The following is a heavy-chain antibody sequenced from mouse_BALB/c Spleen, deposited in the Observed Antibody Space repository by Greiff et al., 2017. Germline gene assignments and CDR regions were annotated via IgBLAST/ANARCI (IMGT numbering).Heavy chain of an antibody. V-gene: IGHV1S137*01. Sequence: VKLVESGAELVRPGVSVKISCKGSGYTFTDYAMHWVKQSHAKSLEWIGVISTYYGDASYNQKFKGKATMTVDKSSSTAYMELARLTSEDSAIYYCARVYYYGSSYEYFDYWGQGTTLTVSS. J-gene: IGHJ2*01. CDR3: ARVYYYGSSYEYFDY. CDR1: GYTFTDYA. CDR2: ISTYYGDA. D-gene: IGHD1-1*01.